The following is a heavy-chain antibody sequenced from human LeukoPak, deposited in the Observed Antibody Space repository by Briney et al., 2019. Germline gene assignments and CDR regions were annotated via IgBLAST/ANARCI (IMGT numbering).Heavy chain of an antibody. D-gene: IGHD3-22*01. CDR3: TRDRSGYYYNWFDP. Sequence: GGSLRLSCTASGFTFGDYTMNWVRQAPGKGLECVGFIRSKAYGGTTEYAASVKGRFTISRYDSKTIAYLKMNSLKTEDTALYYCTRDRSGYYYNWFDPWGQGTLVTVSS. V-gene: IGHV3-49*04. CDR2: IRSKAYGGTT. J-gene: IGHJ5*02. CDR1: GFTFGDYT.